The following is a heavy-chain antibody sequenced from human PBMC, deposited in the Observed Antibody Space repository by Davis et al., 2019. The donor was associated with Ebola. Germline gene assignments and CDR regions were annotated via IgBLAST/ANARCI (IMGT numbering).Heavy chain of an antibody. CDR3: ARLSGLFSSSSGALYFDL. J-gene: IGHJ2*01. CDR2: IYYNGRT. Sequence: SETLSLTCTVSGDSISSGTYYWGWVRQPPGKGLEWIGSIYYNGRTYYSSSLEGRVTILLDTSKNQFSLKVKSVTAADTAVYFCARLSGLFSSSSGALYFDLWGRGTLVSVSS. V-gene: IGHV4-39*07. D-gene: IGHD6-6*01. CDR1: GDSISSGTYY.